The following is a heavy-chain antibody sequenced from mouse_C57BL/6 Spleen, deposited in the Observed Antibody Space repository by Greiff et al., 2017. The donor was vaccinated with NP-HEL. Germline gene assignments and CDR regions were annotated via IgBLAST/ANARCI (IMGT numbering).Heavy chain of an antibody. CDR2: FYPGSGSI. J-gene: IGHJ4*01. CDR1: GYTFTEYT. CDR3: ARHGGTGWLPTYAMDY. Sequence: QVHVKQSGAELVKPGASVKLSCKASGYTFTEYTIHWVKQRSGQGLEWIGWFYPGSGSIKYNEKFKDKATLTADKSSSTFYMELSRLTSEDSAVYFCARHGGTGWLPTYAMDYWGQGTSVTVSS. V-gene: IGHV1-62-2*01. D-gene: IGHD2-3*01.